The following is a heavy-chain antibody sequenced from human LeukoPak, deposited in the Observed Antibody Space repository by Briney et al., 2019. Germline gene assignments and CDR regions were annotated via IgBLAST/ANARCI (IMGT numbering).Heavy chain of an antibody. CDR2: INSDGSST. CDR3: AKDRIAVAGTYFDY. Sequence: GGSLRLSCAASGFTFSSYWMHWVRQAPGKGLVWVSRINSDGSSTSYADSVKGRFTISRDNSKNTLYLQMNSLRAEDTAVYYCAKDRIAVAGTYFDYWGQGTLVTVSS. J-gene: IGHJ4*02. V-gene: IGHV3-74*01. CDR1: GFTFSSYW. D-gene: IGHD6-19*01.